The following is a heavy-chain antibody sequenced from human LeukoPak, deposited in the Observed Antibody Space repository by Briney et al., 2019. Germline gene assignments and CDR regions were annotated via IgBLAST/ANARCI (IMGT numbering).Heavy chain of an antibody. CDR2: MNPNSGNT. D-gene: IGHD6-13*01. CDR1: GYTFTSYD. Sequence: GASVKVSCKASGYTFTSYDISWVRQATGQGLEWMGWMNPNSGNTGYAQKFQGRVTMTRNTSISTAYMELSSLRSEDTAVYYCARARGAAGYYYGMDVWGQGTTVTVSS. J-gene: IGHJ6*02. V-gene: IGHV1-8*01. CDR3: ARARGAAGYYYGMDV.